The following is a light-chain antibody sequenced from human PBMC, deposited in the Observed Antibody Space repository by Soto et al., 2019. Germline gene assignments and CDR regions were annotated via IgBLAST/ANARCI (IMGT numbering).Light chain of an antibody. Sequence: EIVMTQSPATLSVSPGERATLSCRASQSVSSNLAWYQQKPGQAPRLLIYDASTRATGIPATFSGSGSGTDFTLTISGLQSEAFAVYYCQQYNNWPETFGQGTKVEIK. CDR3: QQYNNWPET. CDR1: QSVSSN. V-gene: IGKV3-15*01. J-gene: IGKJ1*01. CDR2: DAS.